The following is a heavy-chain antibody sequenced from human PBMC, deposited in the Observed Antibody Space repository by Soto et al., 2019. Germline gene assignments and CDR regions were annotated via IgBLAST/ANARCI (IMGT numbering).Heavy chain of an antibody. J-gene: IGHJ6*03. V-gene: IGHV4-59*01. CDR2: IYYSGST. CDR3: ARVRPYCSSTSCNYYYYMDV. Sequence: SETLSLTCAVSGGSISSYYWSWIRQPPGKGLEWIGYIYYSGSTNYNPSLKSRVTISVDTSKNQFSLKLSSVTAADTAVYYCARVRPYCSSTSCNYYYYMDVWGKGTTVT. CDR1: GGSISSYY. D-gene: IGHD2-2*01.